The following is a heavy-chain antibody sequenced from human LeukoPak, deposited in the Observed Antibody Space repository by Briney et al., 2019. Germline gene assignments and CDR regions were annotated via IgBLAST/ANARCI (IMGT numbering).Heavy chain of an antibody. Sequence: GASVKVSCKASGYTFTSYAMNWVRQAPGQGLEWMGWINTNTGNPTYAQGFTGRFVFSLDTSVSTAYLQISSLKAEDTAVYYCARDGGAAYYYDSSGYPYFDHWGQGTLVTVSS. CDR2: INTNTGNP. D-gene: IGHD3-22*01. V-gene: IGHV7-4-1*02. CDR3: ARDGGAAYYYDSSGYPYFDH. CDR1: GYTFTSYA. J-gene: IGHJ4*02.